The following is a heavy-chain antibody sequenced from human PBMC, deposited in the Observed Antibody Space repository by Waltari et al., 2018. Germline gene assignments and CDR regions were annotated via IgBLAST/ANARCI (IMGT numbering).Heavy chain of an antibody. J-gene: IGHJ4*02. CDR2: ISSGIGRI. D-gene: IGHD2-21*01. CDR3: VRDEAWSFDY. Sequence: EVQLVESGGGLAQPGGSLRLSCAASGFTFSSYSMNWVRQAPGKGLGWVSYISSGIGRIYYADSVKGRFTISRDNAKNSLYLQMNSLRAEDTAVYYCVRDEAWSFDYWGQGTLVTVSS. CDR1: GFTFSSYS. V-gene: IGHV3-48*04.